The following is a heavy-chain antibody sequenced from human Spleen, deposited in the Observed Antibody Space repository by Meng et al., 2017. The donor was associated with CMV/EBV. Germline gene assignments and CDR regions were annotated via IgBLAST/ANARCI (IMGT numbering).Heavy chain of an antibody. D-gene: IGHD6-13*01. J-gene: IGHJ5*02. CDR3: ATVRHAAPGSSWYHWFDP. V-gene: IGHV1-2*02. CDR2: VNPNSGGT. Sequence: YTFTGYYIHWVRQAPGQGLEWMGWVNPNSGGTNYAQKFQGRVTITADTSTDTAYMELSSLRSEDTAVYYCATVRHAAPGSSWYHWFDPWGQGTLVTVSS. CDR1: YTFTGYY.